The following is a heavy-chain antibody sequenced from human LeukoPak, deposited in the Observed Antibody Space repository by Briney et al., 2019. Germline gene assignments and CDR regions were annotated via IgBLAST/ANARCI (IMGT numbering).Heavy chain of an antibody. V-gene: IGHV5-51*01. D-gene: IGHD3-10*01. CDR1: GYNFGSYW. CDR3: ARHREITMARRAFDY. Sequence: GESLMISCETSGYNFGSYWLGWVRQTPEKGLEWMGIIYPGDSETRYSPSFEGQVTISVDKSTAFLQWSSLKASDTGIYYCARHREITMARRAFDYWGQGTLVTVSS. CDR2: IYPGDSET. J-gene: IGHJ4*02.